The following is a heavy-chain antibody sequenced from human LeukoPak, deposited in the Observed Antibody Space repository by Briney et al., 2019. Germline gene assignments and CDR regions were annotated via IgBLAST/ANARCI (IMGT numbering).Heavy chain of an antibody. CDR1: GFTFSNYD. J-gene: IGHJ4*02. V-gene: IGHV4-4*08. CDR2: FYNSGST. CDR3: GIAPDY. Sequence: PGGSLRLSCAASGFTFSNYDLSWVRQPPGKGLEWIGSFYNSGSTYYNPSLKSRVTISVDTSKSQFSLKLTSVTAADTAVYYCGIAPDYWGQGTLVIVSS.